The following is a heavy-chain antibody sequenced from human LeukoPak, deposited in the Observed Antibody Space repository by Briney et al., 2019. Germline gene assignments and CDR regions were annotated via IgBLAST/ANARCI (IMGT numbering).Heavy chain of an antibody. V-gene: IGHV3-21*01. Sequence: GGSLRLSCAASGFTFSSYSMNWVRQAPGKGLEWVSSISSSSSYICYADSVKGRFTISRDNAKNSLYLQMNSLRAEDTAVYYCARLVFSGWFDPWGQGTLVTVSS. CDR2: ISSSSSYI. D-gene: IGHD2-2*01. J-gene: IGHJ5*02. CDR1: GFTFSSYS. CDR3: ARLVFSGWFDP.